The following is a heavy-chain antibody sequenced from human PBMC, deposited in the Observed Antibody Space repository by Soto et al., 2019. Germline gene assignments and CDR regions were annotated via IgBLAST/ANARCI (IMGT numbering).Heavy chain of an antibody. D-gene: IGHD2-2*01. CDR2: IYYSGST. J-gene: IGHJ6*03. V-gene: IGHV4-59*08. CDR1: GGSISSYY. Sequence: PSETLSLTCTVSGGSISSYYWSWIRQPPGKGLEWIGYIYYSGSTNYNPSLKSRVTISLDTSKSQFSLKLSSVTAADTAVYYCARLVVPAAPYSSYYYMDVWGKGTTVTVSS. CDR3: ARLVVPAAPYSSYYYMDV.